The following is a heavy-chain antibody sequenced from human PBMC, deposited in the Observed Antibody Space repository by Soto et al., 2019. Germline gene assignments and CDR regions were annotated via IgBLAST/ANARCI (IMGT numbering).Heavy chain of an antibody. V-gene: IGHV1-69*01. CDR2: FIPFFGTA. CDR1: GGTFSTFG. Sequence: QVQLVQSGAEVKKTGSSVKVSCKTSGGTFSTFGISWVRQAPGQGLEWMGGFIPFFGTAEYSQKFEDRITITADESTNTVYMDMRSLTSEDTAIYYCARTAPMDAGDKYYYDFWGQGALVTVSS. J-gene: IGHJ4*02. CDR3: ARTAPMDAGDKYYYDF. D-gene: IGHD3-16*01.